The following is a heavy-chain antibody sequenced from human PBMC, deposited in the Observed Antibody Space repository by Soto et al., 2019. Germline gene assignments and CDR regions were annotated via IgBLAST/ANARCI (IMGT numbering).Heavy chain of an antibody. CDR1: VYTFTSYD. D-gene: IGHD6-19*01. CDR3: ARGVRYSSGWHD. Sequence: ASVKVSCKASVYTFTSYDMNWVRQATGQGLEWMGWMNPNSGNTGYAQKFQGRVTMTRNTSISTAYMELSSLRSEDTAVYYCARGVRYSSGWHDWGQGTLGTVSS. J-gene: IGHJ4*02. V-gene: IGHV1-8*01. CDR2: MNPNSGNT.